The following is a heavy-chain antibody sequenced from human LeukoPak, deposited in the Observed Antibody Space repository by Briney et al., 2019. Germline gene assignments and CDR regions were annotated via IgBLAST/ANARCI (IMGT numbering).Heavy chain of an antibody. V-gene: IGHV3-23*01. J-gene: IGHJ4*02. CDR3: AKVGGAYYYDSSGYYR. CDR2: ISGSGGST. CDR1: GFTFSSYG. D-gene: IGHD3-22*01. Sequence: GGSLRLSCAASGFTFSSYGMSWVRQAPGKGLEWVSAISGSGGSTYYADSVKGRFTISRDNSKNTLYLQMNSLRAEDTAVYYCAKVGGAYYYDSSGYYRWGQGTLVTVSS.